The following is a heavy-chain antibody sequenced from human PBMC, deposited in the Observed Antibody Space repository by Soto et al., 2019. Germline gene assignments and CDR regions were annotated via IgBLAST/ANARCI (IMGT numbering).Heavy chain of an antibody. CDR1: GGSISSGDYY. Sequence: QVQLQESGPGLVKPSQTLSLTCTVSGGSISSGDYYWSWIRQPPGKGLEWIGYIYYSGSTYYNPSLERRVTXSXDXPKNQVSLKLSSVTAADTAVYYCARVGGFGATTIDYWGQGTLVTVSS. D-gene: IGHD3-10*01. CDR3: ARVGGFGATTIDY. J-gene: IGHJ4*02. CDR2: IYYSGST. V-gene: IGHV4-30-4*01.